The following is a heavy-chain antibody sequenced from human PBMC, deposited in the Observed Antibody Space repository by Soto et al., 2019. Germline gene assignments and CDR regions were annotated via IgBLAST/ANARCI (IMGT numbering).Heavy chain of an antibody. J-gene: IGHJ6*03. CDR2: INHSGST. D-gene: IGHD3-10*01. CDR1: GGSISSSSYY. V-gene: IGHV4-39*07. Sequence: SETLSLTCTVSGGSISSSSYYWGWIRQPPGKGLEWIGSINHSGSTNYNPSPKSRVTISVDTSKNQFSLKLSSVTAADTAVYYCARGIRSGGYFYYYMDVWGKGTTVTVS. CDR3: ARGIRSGGYFYYYMDV.